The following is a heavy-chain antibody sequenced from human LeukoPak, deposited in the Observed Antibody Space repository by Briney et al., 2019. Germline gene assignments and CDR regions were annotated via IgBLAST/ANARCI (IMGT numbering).Heavy chain of an antibody. J-gene: IGHJ6*02. Sequence: SETLSLTCAVYGGSFSGYYWSWIRQPPGKGLEWIGEINHSGSTNYNPSLKSRVTISVDTSKNQFSLKLSPVTAADTAVYYCARGILYYDILTGYLTPYYYYGMDVWGQGTTVTVSS. D-gene: IGHD3-9*01. CDR1: GGSFSGYY. CDR2: INHSGST. CDR3: ARGILYYDILTGYLTPYYYYGMDV. V-gene: IGHV4-34*01.